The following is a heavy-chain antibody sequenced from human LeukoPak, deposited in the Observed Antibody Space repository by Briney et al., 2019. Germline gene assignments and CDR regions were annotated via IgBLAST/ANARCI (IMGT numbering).Heavy chain of an antibody. V-gene: IGHV1-46*01. CDR2: INPSGGST. CDR1: GYTFTSYY. CDR3: ASCTTGTTLTVNAFDI. J-gene: IGHJ3*02. Sequence: GASVKVSCKASGYTFTSYYMHWVRQAPGQGLEWMGIINPSGGSTSYAQKFQGRVTMTRDTSTSTVYMELSSLRSEDTAVYYCASCTTGTTLTVNAFDIWAKGQWSPSLQ. D-gene: IGHD1-1*01.